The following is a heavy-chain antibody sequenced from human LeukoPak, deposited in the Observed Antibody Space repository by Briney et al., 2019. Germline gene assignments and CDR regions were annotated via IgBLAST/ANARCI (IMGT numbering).Heavy chain of an antibody. J-gene: IGHJ6*03. D-gene: IGHD2-2*02. V-gene: IGHV3-15*01. CDR3: TTVLSLKTPYCSSTSCYNYYYYMDV. CDR2: IKSKTDGGTT. Sequence: PVGSLRLSCAASGFTFSNAWMSWVRQAPGHGLEWVGRIKSKTDGGTTAYAAPVKGRFSISRDDSKNTLYLQMNSLKTEDTAVYYCTTVLSLKTPYCSSTSCYNYYYYMDVWGKGTTVTVSS. CDR1: GFTFSNAW.